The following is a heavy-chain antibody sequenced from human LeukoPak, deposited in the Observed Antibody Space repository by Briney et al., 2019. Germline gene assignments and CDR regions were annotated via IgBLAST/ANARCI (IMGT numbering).Heavy chain of an antibody. CDR1: GFTFSSYG. D-gene: IGHD3-22*01. CDR3: ARGRYYDSSGYYLSRGLVAFDI. Sequence: QPGGSLRLSCAASGFTFSSYGMHWVRQAPGKGLEWVAVIWYDGSNKYYADSVKGRFTISRDNSKNTLYLQMNSLRAEDTAVYYCARGRYYDSSGYYLSRGLVAFDIWGQGTMVTVSS. V-gene: IGHV3-33*01. J-gene: IGHJ3*02. CDR2: IWYDGSNK.